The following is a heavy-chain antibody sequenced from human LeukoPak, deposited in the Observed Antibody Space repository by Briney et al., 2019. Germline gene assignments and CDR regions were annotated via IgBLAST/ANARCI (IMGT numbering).Heavy chain of an antibody. CDR3: ASSIVYCSSTSCYFN. V-gene: IGHV1-2*02. CDR2: INPNSGGT. D-gene: IGHD2-2*01. Sequence: ASVKVSCKASGYTFTVYFMHWVRQAPGQGLEWMGWINPNSGGTNYAQKFQGRVTMTRDTSISTAYMELSRLRSDDTAVYYCASSIVYCSSTSCYFNWGQGTLVTVSS. J-gene: IGHJ4*02. CDR1: GYTFTVYF.